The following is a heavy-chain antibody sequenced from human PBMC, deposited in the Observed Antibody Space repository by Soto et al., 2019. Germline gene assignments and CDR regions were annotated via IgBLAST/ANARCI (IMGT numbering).Heavy chain of an antibody. V-gene: IGHV1-8*01. Sequence: GASVKVSCKASGYTFTSYDINWVRQATGQGLEWMGWMNPNSGNTGYAQKFQGRVTMTRNTSISTAYMELSSLGSEDTAVYYCARSALRFLEWFQRWFDPWGQGTLVTVSS. CDR2: MNPNSGNT. CDR3: ARSALRFLEWFQRWFDP. D-gene: IGHD3-3*01. J-gene: IGHJ5*02. CDR1: GYTFTSYD.